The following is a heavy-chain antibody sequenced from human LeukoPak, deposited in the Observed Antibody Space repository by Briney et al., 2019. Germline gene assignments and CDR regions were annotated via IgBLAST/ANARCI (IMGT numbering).Heavy chain of an antibody. D-gene: IGHD6-19*01. V-gene: IGHV4-59*01. CDR1: GASISSSF. CDR2: IYYTGST. Sequence: SETLSLPCTVSGASISSSFWSWIRQSPGKGLEWIAYIYYTGSTQYNPSLKSRLTISLDTSKNQFSLRLSSVTAADTAIYYCARRITVSATNWFDPWGQGTLVTVSS. CDR3: ARRITVSATNWFDP. J-gene: IGHJ5*02.